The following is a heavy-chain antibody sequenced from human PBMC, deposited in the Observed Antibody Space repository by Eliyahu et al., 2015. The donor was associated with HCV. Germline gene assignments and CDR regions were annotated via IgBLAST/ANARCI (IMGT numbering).Heavy chain of an antibody. D-gene: IGHD3-22*01. CDR3: AKDPQYYYDSSGYYYVDAGAYYFDY. V-gene: IGHV3-30*18. CDR1: GFTFSSXG. J-gene: IGHJ4*02. Sequence: AASGFTFSSXGXHWXXQAPGKGLEWVAVISYDGSNKYYADSXKGRFTISRDNSKNTLYLQMNSLRAEDTAVYYCAKDPQYYYDSSGYYYVDAGAYYFDYWGQGTLVTVSS. CDR2: ISYDGSNK.